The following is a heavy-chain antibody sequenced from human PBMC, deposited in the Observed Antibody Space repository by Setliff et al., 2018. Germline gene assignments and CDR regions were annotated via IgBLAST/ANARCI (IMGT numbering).Heavy chain of an antibody. V-gene: IGHV5-51*01. D-gene: IGHD3-10*01. CDR1: GYSFSTCW. CDR3: ARRDGSGSYPVGGAFDI. CDR2: IYPGDSDT. Sequence: PGESLKISCKGSGYSFSTCWIGWVRQMPGKGLEWMGIIYPGDSDTRYSLSFQGQVTISADKSISTAYLQWSSLKASDTAMYYCARRDGSGSYPVGGAFDIWGQGTMVTVSS. J-gene: IGHJ3*02.